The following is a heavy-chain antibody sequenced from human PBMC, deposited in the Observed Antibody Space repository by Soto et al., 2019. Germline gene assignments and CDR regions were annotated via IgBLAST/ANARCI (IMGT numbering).Heavy chain of an antibody. Sequence: SETLSLTCTVSGGSISSYHWSWIRQPPGKGLEWIGYIYYSGSTNYNPSLKSRVTISVDTSKNQFSLKLSSVTAADTAVYYCARAGVYYGSGSYYNGMDVWGQGTTVTVSS. CDR3: ARAGVYYGSGSYYNGMDV. J-gene: IGHJ6*02. CDR2: IYYSGST. CDR1: GGSISSYH. V-gene: IGHV4-59*01. D-gene: IGHD3-10*01.